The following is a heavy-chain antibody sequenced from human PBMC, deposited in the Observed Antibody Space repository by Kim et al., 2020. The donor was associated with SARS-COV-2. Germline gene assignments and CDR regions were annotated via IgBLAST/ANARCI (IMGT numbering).Heavy chain of an antibody. Sequence: GGSLRLSCAASGFTFSGYAMNWVRQTPGKGREWVSSMSAKTGNTFYADSVQGRFTISRDNSKNTLYLEMKSLRDDDTAVDYWAKGSRARRLADMDV. CDR1: GFTFSGYA. CDR2: MSAKTGNT. V-gene: IGHV3-23*01. J-gene: IGHJ6*03. D-gene: IGHD3-10*01. CDR3: AKGSRARRLADMDV.